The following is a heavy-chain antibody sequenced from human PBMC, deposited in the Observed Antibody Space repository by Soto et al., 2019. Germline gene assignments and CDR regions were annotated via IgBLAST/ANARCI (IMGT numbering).Heavy chain of an antibody. D-gene: IGHD6-19*01. V-gene: IGHV1-18*01. CDR3: ARSPRMGSGCVLLDY. CDR1: GYTFTSYG. J-gene: IGHJ4*02. CDR2: ISAYNGNT. Sequence: QVQLVQSGAEVKKPGASVKVSCKASGYTFTSYGISWVRQAPGQGLEWMGWISAYNGNTNYAQKLQGRVTMTTDTSTSTAYMELRSLRSAETAVYYCARSPRMGSGCVLLDYWGQGTLVTVSS.